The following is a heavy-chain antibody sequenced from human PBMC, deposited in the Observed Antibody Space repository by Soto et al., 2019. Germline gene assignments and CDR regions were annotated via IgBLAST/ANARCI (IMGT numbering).Heavy chain of an antibody. Sequence: QVQLQESGPRLVKSSETLSLVCSVSGDSIIRSFWGCIRQSPGKGLQSIGYISDSGVTDYDPSLKSRVPSAVDTSKNQFSLKLTSVNAADTAVYYCARGAGDFSGPDSFDIWGQGTMVTVSS. D-gene: IGHD3-10*01. J-gene: IGHJ3*02. CDR2: ISDSGVT. V-gene: IGHV4-59*01. CDR1: GDSIIRSF. CDR3: ARGAGDFSGPDSFDI.